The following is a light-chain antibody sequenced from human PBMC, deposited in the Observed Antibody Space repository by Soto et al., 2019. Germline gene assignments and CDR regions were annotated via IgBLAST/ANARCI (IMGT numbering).Light chain of an antibody. V-gene: IGKV3-15*01. J-gene: IGKJ4*01. Sequence: VVMSQSPATLYLSPGDRATLSCRASQSVRSHLAWFQQKPGQPPRLLIFGESTRATGVPARFSGSGSGTEFTLIISSLQSEDFAVYFCQQYNNWPLTFGGGTKVDIK. CDR1: QSVRSH. CDR3: QQYNNWPLT. CDR2: GES.